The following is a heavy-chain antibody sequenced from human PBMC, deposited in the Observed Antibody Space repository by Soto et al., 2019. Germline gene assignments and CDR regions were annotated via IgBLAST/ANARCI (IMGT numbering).Heavy chain of an antibody. Sequence: EVQLVESGGGPVQPGGSLRLSCAASGFTFRNYWMHWARQVPGKGLVWVSRIDSVGISTTYADSVKGRFTISRDNAKNTLYLEMNSLRAEDTAIYYCARDGYDYYPSGDYLGYWGQGTLVTVCS. V-gene: IGHV3-74*03. CDR3: ARDGYDYYPSGDYLGY. CDR1: GFTFRNYW. J-gene: IGHJ4*02. D-gene: IGHD3-22*01. CDR2: IDSVGIST.